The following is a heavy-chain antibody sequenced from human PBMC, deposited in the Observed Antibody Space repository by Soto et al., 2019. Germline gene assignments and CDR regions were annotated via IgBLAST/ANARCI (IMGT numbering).Heavy chain of an antibody. CDR1: GFTFSSYG. V-gene: IGHV3-33*01. Sequence: QVQLVESGGGVVQPGRSLRLSCAASGFTFSSYGMHWVRQAPGKGLEWVAVIWYDGSNKYYADSVKGRFTISRDNTKNTLYLQMNSLRAEDTAVYYCAREAYDILTGDYNVIRYYFDYWGQGTLVTVSS. J-gene: IGHJ4*02. D-gene: IGHD3-9*01. CDR2: IWYDGSNK. CDR3: AREAYDILTGDYNVIRYYFDY.